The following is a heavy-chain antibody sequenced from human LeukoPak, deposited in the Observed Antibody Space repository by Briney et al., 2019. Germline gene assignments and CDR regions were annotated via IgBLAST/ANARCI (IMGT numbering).Heavy chain of an antibody. Sequence: ASVKVSCKASGFTFTAYYMHWMRQAPGQGPEYMGLFNPKSGGTDYAQKFQGRVIMTRDTSITTVYMELSGLRSDDTAIYYCARGDYYGSPKTVAAWGQGTLVTVSS. J-gene: IGHJ5*02. CDR2: FNPKSGGT. D-gene: IGHD3-10*01. V-gene: IGHV1-2*02. CDR1: GFTFTAYY. CDR3: ARGDYYGSPKTVAA.